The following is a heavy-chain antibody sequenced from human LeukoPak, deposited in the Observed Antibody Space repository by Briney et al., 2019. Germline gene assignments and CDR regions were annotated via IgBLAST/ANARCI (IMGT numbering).Heavy chain of an antibody. CDR2: IWYEGSNK. V-gene: IGHV3-33*01. D-gene: IGHD2-15*01. CDR3: ARPYYYCSGGSCYRNDAFDI. Sequence: GGSLRLSCAASGFTFSSYGMLWVRQAPGKGLEWVAVIWYEGSNKYYADSVKGRFTISRDNSKNTLYLQMNSLRAEDTAVYYCARPYYYCSGGSCYRNDAFDIWGQGTMVYVSS. CDR1: GFTFSSYG. J-gene: IGHJ3*02.